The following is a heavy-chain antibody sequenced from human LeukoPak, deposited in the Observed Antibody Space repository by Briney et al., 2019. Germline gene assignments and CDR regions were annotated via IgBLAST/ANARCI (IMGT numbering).Heavy chain of an antibody. D-gene: IGHD5-18*01. CDR2: INPNSGGT. CDR1: GYTFTGYY. CDR3: ARDLMDTAMWEFDY. V-gene: IGHV1-2*02. Sequence: ASVKVSCKASGYTFTGYYMHWVRQAPGQGLEWMGWINPNSGGTNYAQKFQGRVTMTRDTSISTAYMELSGLRSDDTAVYYCARDLMDTAMWEFDYWGQGTLVTVSS. J-gene: IGHJ4*02.